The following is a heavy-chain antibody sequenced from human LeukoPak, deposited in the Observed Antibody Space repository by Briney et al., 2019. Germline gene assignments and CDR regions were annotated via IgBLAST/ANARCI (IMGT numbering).Heavy chain of an antibody. CDR3: VRGVGGDSRFDP. D-gene: IGHD1-26*01. Sequence: GGSLRLSCAASGFTFSSYWMHWVRQAPGKGLVWVSRINSDGSSTRYADSVKGRFTIYRDNAKNTLYLQMNSLRAEDTAVYYCVRGVGGDSRFDPWGQGTLVTVSS. CDR1: GFTFSSYW. J-gene: IGHJ5*02. CDR2: INSDGSST. V-gene: IGHV3-74*01.